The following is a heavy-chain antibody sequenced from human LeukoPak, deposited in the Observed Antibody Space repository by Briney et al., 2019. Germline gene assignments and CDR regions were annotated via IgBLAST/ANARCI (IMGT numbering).Heavy chain of an antibody. D-gene: IGHD6-19*01. V-gene: IGHV3-33*01. J-gene: IGHJ4*02. Sequence: GGSLRHSCAASGFTLSSYGMHWVRQAPGKGVEWVAVIWHDGSNKYYADSVKGRFTISRDNSKNTLYLQMNSLRAEDTAVYYCARDGDWDSSGENFDYWGQGTLVTVSS. CDR3: ARDGDWDSSGENFDY. CDR1: GFTLSSYG. CDR2: IWHDGSNK.